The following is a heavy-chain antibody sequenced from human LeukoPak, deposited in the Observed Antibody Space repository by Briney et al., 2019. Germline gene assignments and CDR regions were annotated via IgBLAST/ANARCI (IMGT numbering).Heavy chain of an antibody. CDR3: ARGRLTLVRGVGHNWFDP. Sequence: GASVKVSCKASGYTFASYDIDWVRQATGQGLEWMGWMNPNSGNAGYAQTFQGRVTMTRNTSISTAYMELSSLRSEDTAVYYCARGRLTLVRGVGHNWFDPWGQGTLVTVSS. V-gene: IGHV1-8*01. D-gene: IGHD3-10*01. J-gene: IGHJ5*02. CDR1: GYTFASYD. CDR2: MNPNSGNA.